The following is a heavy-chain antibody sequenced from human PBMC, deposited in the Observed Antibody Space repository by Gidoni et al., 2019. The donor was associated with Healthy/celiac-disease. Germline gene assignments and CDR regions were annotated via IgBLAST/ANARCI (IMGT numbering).Heavy chain of an antibody. CDR3: ARMAIFGVVGPNGMDV. CDR1: GGSISSSSYY. Sequence: QLQLQESGPGLVKPSETLSLTCTASGGSISSSSYYWGWIRQPPGKGLEWIGRIYYSGSTYYNPCLKRRVTVSVDTTKNQCSLKLSSVTAADTAVYYCARMAIFGVVGPNGMDVWGQGATVTVSS. D-gene: IGHD3-3*01. J-gene: IGHJ6*02. V-gene: IGHV4-39*01. CDR2: IYYSGST.